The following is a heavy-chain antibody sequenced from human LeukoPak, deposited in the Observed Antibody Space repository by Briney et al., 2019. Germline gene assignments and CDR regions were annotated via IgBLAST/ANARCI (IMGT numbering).Heavy chain of an antibody. D-gene: IGHD3-10*01. Sequence: GGSLRPSCAASGFTFSSYSMNWVRQAPGKGLEWVSSISSSSSYIYYADSVKGRFTISRDNAKNSLYLQMNSLRAEDTAVYYCARGESSGAFDYWGQGTLVTVSS. CDR1: GFTFSSYS. CDR2: ISSSSSYI. V-gene: IGHV3-21*01. J-gene: IGHJ4*02. CDR3: ARGESSGAFDY.